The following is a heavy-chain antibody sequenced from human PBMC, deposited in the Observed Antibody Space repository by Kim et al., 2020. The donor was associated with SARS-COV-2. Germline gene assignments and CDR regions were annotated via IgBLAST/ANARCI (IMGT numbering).Heavy chain of an antibody. Sequence: ASVKVSCKASGYTFTSYGISWVRQAPGQGLEWMGWISAYNGNTNYAQKLQGRVTMTTDTSTSTAYMELRSLRSDDTAVYYCARSIFPFGELFSFDPWGQGTLVTVSS. J-gene: IGHJ5*02. CDR1: GYTFTSYG. V-gene: IGHV1-18*01. CDR2: ISAYNGNT. CDR3: ARSIFPFGELFSFDP. D-gene: IGHD3-10*01.